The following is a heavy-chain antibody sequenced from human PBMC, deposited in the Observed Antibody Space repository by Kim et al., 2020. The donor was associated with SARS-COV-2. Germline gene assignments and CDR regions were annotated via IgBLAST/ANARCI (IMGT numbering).Heavy chain of an antibody. CDR1: GGTFSSYA. J-gene: IGHJ3*02. V-gene: IGHV1-69*13. CDR2: IIPIFGTA. CDR3: AKTLRGYCSGGSCYGDAFDI. Sequence: SVKVSCKASGGTFSSYAISWVRQAPGQGLEWMGGIIPIFGTANYAQKFQGRVTITADESTSTAYMELSSLRSEDTAVYYCAKTLRGYCSGGSCYGDAFDIWGQGTMVTVSS. D-gene: IGHD2-15*01.